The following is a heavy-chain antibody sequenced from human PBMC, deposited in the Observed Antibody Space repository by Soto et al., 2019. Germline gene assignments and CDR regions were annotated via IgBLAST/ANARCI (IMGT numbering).Heavy chain of an antibody. V-gene: IGHV4-38-2*01. Sequence: SETLSLTCAFSGYSISSGYYWGWIRQPPGKGLEWIGSIYHSGSTYYNPSLKSRVTISVDTSKNQFSLKLSSVTAADTAVYYCARGPPIAAPYNWFDPWGQGTLVTVSS. CDR2: IYHSGST. D-gene: IGHD6-6*01. CDR1: GYSISSGYY. J-gene: IGHJ5*02. CDR3: ARGPPIAAPYNWFDP.